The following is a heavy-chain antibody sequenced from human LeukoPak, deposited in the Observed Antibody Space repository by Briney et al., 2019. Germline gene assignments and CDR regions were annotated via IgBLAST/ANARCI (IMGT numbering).Heavy chain of an antibody. Sequence: GGSLRLSCAASGFTFSSYAMSWVRQAPGKGLEWVSAISGSGGSTYYADSVKGRFTISRDNAKNSLYLQMNSLRAEDTAVYYCARGRTTYDAFDIWGQGTMVTVSS. D-gene: IGHD4-17*01. V-gene: IGHV3-23*01. J-gene: IGHJ3*02. CDR1: GFTFSSYA. CDR2: ISGSGGST. CDR3: ARGRTTYDAFDI.